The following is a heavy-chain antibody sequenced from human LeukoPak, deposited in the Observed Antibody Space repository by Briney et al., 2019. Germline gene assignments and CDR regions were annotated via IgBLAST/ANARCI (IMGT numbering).Heavy chain of an antibody. J-gene: IGHJ6*02. V-gene: IGHV3-7*03. CDR3: AKDIGSVSNYYGSGSSNYGMDV. CDR1: GFTFSSYW. Sequence: PGGSLRLSCAASGFTFSSYWMSWVRQAPGKGLEWVANIKQDGSEKYYVDSVKGRFTISRDNAKNSLYLQMNSLRAEDTALYYCAKDIGSVSNYYGSGSSNYGMDVWGQGTTVTVSS. CDR2: IKQDGSEK. D-gene: IGHD3-10*01.